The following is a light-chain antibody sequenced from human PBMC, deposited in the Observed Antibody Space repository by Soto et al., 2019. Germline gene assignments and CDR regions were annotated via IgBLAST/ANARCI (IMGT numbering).Light chain of an antibody. Sequence: DIQMIQSPSSLSASVGGRVSITCRASQDINNYLAWYQQKPGKVPNLLIYATSTLHSGVPSRFSGRVSGTDFTLTISGLQPEDAATYYCQRYNSVPYTFGQGTKLEI. J-gene: IGKJ2*01. CDR2: ATS. V-gene: IGKV1-27*01. CDR3: QRYNSVPYT. CDR1: QDINNY.